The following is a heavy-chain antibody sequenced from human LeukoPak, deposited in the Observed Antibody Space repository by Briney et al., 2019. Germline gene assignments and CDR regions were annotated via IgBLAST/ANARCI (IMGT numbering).Heavy chain of an antibody. D-gene: IGHD4-17*01. J-gene: IGHJ5*02. Sequence: SETLSLTCTVSGYSISSGYYWGWIRQPPGKGLEWIGSIYHSGSTYYNPSLKSRVTISVDTSKNQFSLKLSSVTAADTAVYYCARSGDDYDVSWFDPWGQGTLVTVSS. V-gene: IGHV4-38-2*02. CDR3: ARSGDDYDVSWFDP. CDR2: IYHSGST. CDR1: GYSISSGYY.